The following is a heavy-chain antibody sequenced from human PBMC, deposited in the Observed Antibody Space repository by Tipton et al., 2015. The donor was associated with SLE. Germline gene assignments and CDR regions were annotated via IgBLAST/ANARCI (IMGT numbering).Heavy chain of an antibody. CDR3: AGGPYYYDSSGYYKAFDI. Sequence: TLSLTCTVSGGSISSGSYYWSWIRQPAGKGLEWIGYIYYSGSTNYNPSLKSRVTISVDTSKNQFSLKLSSVTAADTAVYYCAGGPYYYDSSGYYKAFDIWGQGTMVTVSS. V-gene: IGHV4-61*10. CDR2: IYYSGST. J-gene: IGHJ3*02. CDR1: GGSISSGSYY. D-gene: IGHD3-22*01.